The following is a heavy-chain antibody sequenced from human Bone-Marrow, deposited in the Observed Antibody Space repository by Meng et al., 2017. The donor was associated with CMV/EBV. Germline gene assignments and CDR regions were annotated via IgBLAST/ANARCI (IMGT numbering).Heavy chain of an antibody. CDR3: AREARIAAAGTAYYYYGMDV. CDR2: IYSGGST. J-gene: IGHJ6*02. CDR1: GFTFSSYS. D-gene: IGHD6-13*01. Sequence: GESLKISCAASGFTFSSYSMNWVRQAPGKGLEWVSVIYSGGSTYYADSVKGRFTISRDNSKNTLYLQMNSLRAEDTAVYYCAREARIAAAGTAYYYYGMDVWGQGTTVTVSS. V-gene: IGHV3-66*02.